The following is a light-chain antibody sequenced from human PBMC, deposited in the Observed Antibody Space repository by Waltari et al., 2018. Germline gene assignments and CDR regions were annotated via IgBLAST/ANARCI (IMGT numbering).Light chain of an antibody. CDR2: EVN. V-gene: IGLV2-23*02. Sequence: QSALTQPASVSGSPGQSITIPCTGTSSDVGSYDLVSWYQQHPGKAPKLIIYEVNERPSGVSNRCSGSKSGNTASLTISGLQAEDEADYYCCSYAGVDTFYVFGTGTKVTVL. CDR3: CSYAGVDTFYV. CDR1: SSDVGSYDL. J-gene: IGLJ1*01.